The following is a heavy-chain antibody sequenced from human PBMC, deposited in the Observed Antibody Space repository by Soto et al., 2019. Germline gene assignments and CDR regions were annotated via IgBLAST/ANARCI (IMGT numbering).Heavy chain of an antibody. V-gene: IGHV3-15*01. CDR1: VFTFSNAC. CDR3: TKRGSSGYYYFEY. D-gene: IGHD3-22*01. Sequence: PVGSLRLSCASSVFTFSNACMNCVRHSPGKWLEWVGRIKSKTDGGTTDYAAPVKGRFTISRDDSKNTVFLLLNSLKTEDTAVYYCTKRGSSGYYYFEYWGQGTLVIVSS. J-gene: IGHJ4*02. CDR2: IKSKTDGGTT.